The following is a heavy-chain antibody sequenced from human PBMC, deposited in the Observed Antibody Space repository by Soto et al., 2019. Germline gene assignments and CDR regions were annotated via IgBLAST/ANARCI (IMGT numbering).Heavy chain of an antibody. D-gene: IGHD6-19*01. CDR3: ASSPEAGYYYYGMDV. J-gene: IGHJ6*02. V-gene: IGHV6-1*01. CDR2: TYYRSKWSY. Sequence: SKSLEWLGRTYYRSKWSYDYAVSVKSRITINPDTSKNQFSLQLNSVTPEDTAVYYCASSPEAGYYYYGMDVWGQGTTVTVSS.